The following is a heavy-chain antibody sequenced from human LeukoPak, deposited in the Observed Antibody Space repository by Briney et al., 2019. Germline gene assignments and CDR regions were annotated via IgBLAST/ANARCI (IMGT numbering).Heavy chain of an antibody. CDR2: FYYSWST. Sequence: SETLSLTCSVSGGSISSSSYYWGWIRQPPGQGLEWIGSFYYSWSTYYNPSLKSRVTISVDTSKNQFSLKLSSVTASDTAVCYCAREGGYGSGGLDNWGQGTLVTVSS. J-gene: IGHJ4*02. CDR3: AREGGYGSGGLDN. CDR1: GGSISSSSYY. V-gene: IGHV4-39*02. D-gene: IGHD3-10*01.